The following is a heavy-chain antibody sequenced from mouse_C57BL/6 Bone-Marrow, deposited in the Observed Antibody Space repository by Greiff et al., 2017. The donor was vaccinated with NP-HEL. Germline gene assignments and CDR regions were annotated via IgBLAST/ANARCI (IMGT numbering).Heavy chain of an antibody. CDR3: AREGIYYPFAY. D-gene: IGHD2-1*01. Sequence: VQLKESGAELVMPGASVKLSCKASGYTFTSYWMHWVKQRPGQGLEWIGEIDPSDSYTNYNQKFKGKSTLTVDKSSSTAYMQLSSLTSEDSAVYYCAREGIYYPFAYWGQGTLVTVSA. J-gene: IGHJ3*01. CDR2: IDPSDSYT. CDR1: GYTFTSYW. V-gene: IGHV1-69*01.